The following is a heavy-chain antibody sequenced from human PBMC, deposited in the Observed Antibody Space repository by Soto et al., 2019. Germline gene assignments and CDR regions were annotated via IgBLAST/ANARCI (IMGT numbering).Heavy chain of an antibody. D-gene: IGHD3-16*01. J-gene: IGHJ4*02. Sequence: QITLKESGPTLVEPTQTLTLTCTYSGFSLRTTGVGVGCIRQPPGKALEWLGIIYWNDDKRYSPSLKNRFTLTSDLSNTQVVLTMTNMDPVDTATYYCAHTWGLPFDYWGQGTLVIVSS. V-gene: IGHV2-5*01. CDR2: IYWNDDK. CDR1: GFSLRTTGVG. CDR3: AHTWGLPFDY.